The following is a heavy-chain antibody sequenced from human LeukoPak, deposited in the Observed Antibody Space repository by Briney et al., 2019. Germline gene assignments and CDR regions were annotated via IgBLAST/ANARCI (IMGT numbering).Heavy chain of an antibody. Sequence: SQTLSLTCTVSGGSISSGSYYWSWIRQPAGKGLEWIGRIYTSGSTNYNPSLKGRVTISVDTSKNQFSLKLSSVTAADTAVYYCARALAYYYDSSGYPSNWFDPWGQGTLVTVSS. D-gene: IGHD3-22*01. V-gene: IGHV4-61*02. CDR2: IYTSGST. CDR1: GGSISSGSYY. J-gene: IGHJ5*02. CDR3: ARALAYYYDSSGYPSNWFDP.